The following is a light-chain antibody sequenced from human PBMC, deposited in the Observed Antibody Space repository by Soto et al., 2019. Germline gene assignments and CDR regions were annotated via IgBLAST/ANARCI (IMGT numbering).Light chain of an antibody. J-gene: IGLJ3*02. CDR2: EVS. Sequence: QSALTQSPSASGSPGQSVTISCTGTSSDVGNYKYVSWYQQHPGKAPKLMIYEVSKRPSGVPDRFSGSKSGNTASLTVSGLQVEDEADYCCSSYAGSNLWVFGGGTKLPS. CDR3: SSYAGSNLWV. CDR1: SSDVGNYKY. V-gene: IGLV2-8*01.